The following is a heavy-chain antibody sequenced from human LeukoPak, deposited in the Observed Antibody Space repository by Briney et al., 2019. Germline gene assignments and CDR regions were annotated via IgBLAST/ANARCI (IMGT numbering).Heavy chain of an antibody. J-gene: IGHJ4*02. Sequence: SETLSLTCAVYGGSFSGYYWSWIRQPPGEGLEWIGYIYYSGSTYYNPSLKSRVTISVDTSKNQFSLKLSSVTAADTAVYYCAREDDSSGYFDYWGQGTLVTVSS. D-gene: IGHD3-22*01. CDR1: GGSFSGYY. CDR2: IYYSGST. CDR3: AREDDSSGYFDY. V-gene: IGHV4-30-4*08.